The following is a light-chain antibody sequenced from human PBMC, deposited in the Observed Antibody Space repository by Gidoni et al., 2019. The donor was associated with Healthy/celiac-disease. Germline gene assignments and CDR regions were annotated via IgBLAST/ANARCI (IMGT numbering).Light chain of an antibody. CDR2: EVS. CDR3: SSYTSSSSVV. J-gene: IGLJ2*01. CDR1: SSDVGGYNY. Sequence: QSALTQPAPVSGSPVQSITISCTGTSSDVGGYNYVSWYQQHPGKAPKLMIYEVSNRPSGVSNRFSGSKSGNTASLTISGLQAEDEADYYCSSYTSSSSVVFGGGTKLTVL. V-gene: IGLV2-14*01.